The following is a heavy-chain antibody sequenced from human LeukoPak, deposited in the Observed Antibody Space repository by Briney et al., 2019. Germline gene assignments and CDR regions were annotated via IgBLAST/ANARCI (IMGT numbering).Heavy chain of an antibody. Sequence: ASVKVSCKASGYTFTDYYMHWVRQAPGQGLEWMGWIDPNSGGTDYARKFQGRVTMTRDTSSSTAYMELSRLRSDDTAVYYCARRTTGMVMNYWGQGTLVTVSS. J-gene: IGHJ4*02. CDR1: GYTFTDYY. V-gene: IGHV1-2*02. CDR2: IDPNSGGT. D-gene: IGHD2-21*01. CDR3: ARRTTGMVMNY.